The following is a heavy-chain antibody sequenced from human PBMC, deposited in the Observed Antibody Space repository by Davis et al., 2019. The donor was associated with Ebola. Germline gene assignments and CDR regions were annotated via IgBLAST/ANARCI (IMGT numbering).Heavy chain of an antibody. J-gene: IGHJ4*02. CDR1: GFTFSSYA. CDR3: AKAKRIAPVREFDS. CDR2: ISSSGDSI. Sequence: GGSLRLSCAASGFTFSSYAINWVRQAPGRGLEWVSAISSSGDSIYYADSVKGRFTLSRDNSKNTLYLQMDSLRVDDTAVYYCAKAKRIAPVREFDSWGQGTLVTVSS. V-gene: IGHV3-23*01. D-gene: IGHD6-13*01.